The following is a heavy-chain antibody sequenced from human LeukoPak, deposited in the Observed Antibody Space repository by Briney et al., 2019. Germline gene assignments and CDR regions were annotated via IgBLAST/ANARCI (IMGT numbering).Heavy chain of an antibody. J-gene: IGHJ4*02. CDR3: AKEGGLGYCSTTSCAFAH. CDR1: GFSVSDNY. Sequence: GGSLRLSCAGSGFSVSDNYMTWVRQALGKGLEWVSVTYSGGTTYYADSVEGRFTISRDNSKNTLYLQMNSLRTEDTAVYYCAKEGGLGYCSTTSCAFAHWGRGTLVTVSS. D-gene: IGHD2-2*01. V-gene: IGHV3-53*01. CDR2: TYSGGTT.